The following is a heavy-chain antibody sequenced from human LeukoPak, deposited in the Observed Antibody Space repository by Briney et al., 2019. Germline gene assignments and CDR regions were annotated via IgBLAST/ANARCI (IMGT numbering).Heavy chain of an antibody. Sequence: GASVKVSCKASGYTFTGYYMHWVRQAPGQGLEWMGWINPNSGGTNYAQKFQGRVTMTRDTSISTAYMELSRLRSDDTAVYYCARVLGSTMVRGVTYFDCWGQGTLVTVSS. CDR3: ARVLGSTMVRGVTYFDC. CDR1: GYTFTGYY. CDR2: INPNSGGT. D-gene: IGHD3-10*01. V-gene: IGHV1-2*02. J-gene: IGHJ4*02.